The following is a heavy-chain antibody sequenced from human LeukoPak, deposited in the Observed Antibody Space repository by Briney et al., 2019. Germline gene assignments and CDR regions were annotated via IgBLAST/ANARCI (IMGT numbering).Heavy chain of an antibody. J-gene: IGHJ3*02. Sequence: ASVKVSCKASGYTFTSYDINWVRQATGQGLEWMGWMNPNSGNTGYAQKLQGRVTMTTDTSTSTAYMELRSLRSDDTAVYYCARSLDTAMVAIGDAFDIWGQGTMVTVSS. D-gene: IGHD5-18*01. V-gene: IGHV1-8*01. CDR2: MNPNSGNT. CDR1: GYTFTSYD. CDR3: ARSLDTAMVAIGDAFDI.